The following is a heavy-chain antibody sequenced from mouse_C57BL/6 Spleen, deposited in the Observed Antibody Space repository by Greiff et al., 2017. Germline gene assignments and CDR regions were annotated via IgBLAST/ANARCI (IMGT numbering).Heavy chain of an antibody. V-gene: IGHV1-64*01. Sequence: QVQLQQPGAELVKPGASVKLSCKASGYTFTSYWMHWVKQRPGQGLEWIGMIHPNSGSTNYNEKFKSKDTLTVDKSSSTAYMQLSSLTSEDSAVYYCAREGELGRGWYFDVWGTGTTVTVSS. J-gene: IGHJ1*03. CDR3: AREGELGRGWYFDV. CDR1: GYTFTSYW. CDR2: IHPNSGST. D-gene: IGHD4-1*01.